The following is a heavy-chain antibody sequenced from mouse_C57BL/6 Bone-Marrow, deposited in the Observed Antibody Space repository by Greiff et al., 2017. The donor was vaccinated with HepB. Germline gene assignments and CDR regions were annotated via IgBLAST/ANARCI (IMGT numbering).Heavy chain of an antibody. Sequence: EVKLMESGGGLVQPGGSLSLSCAASGFTFTDYYMSWVRQPPGKALEWLGFIRNKSNGYTTEYSASVKGRLTISRDNSQSILYLQMNALRAEDSATYYRARYMGIRPLSYAMDYWGQGTSVTVSS. CDR1: GFTFTDYY. CDR2: IRNKSNGYTT. CDR3: ARYMGIRPLSYAMDY. J-gene: IGHJ4*01. D-gene: IGHD1-2*01. V-gene: IGHV7-3*01.